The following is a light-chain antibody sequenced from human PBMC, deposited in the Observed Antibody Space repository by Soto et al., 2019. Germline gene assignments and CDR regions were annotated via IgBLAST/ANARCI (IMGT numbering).Light chain of an antibody. Sequence: EIVLTQSPGTLSLSPGERATLSCRASQSVSSTYLAWYQQKPGQAPRLLLYGAPSRAPGIPDRLTGSWSGTDFTFPISRREPEDFAVYYCQHYGSSPPYPFGQGTKLEIK. V-gene: IGKV3-20*01. CDR2: GAP. J-gene: IGKJ2*01. CDR1: QSVSSTY. CDR3: QHYGSSPPYP.